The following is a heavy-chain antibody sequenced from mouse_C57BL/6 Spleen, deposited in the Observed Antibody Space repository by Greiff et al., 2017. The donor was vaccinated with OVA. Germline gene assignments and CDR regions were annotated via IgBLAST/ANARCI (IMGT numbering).Heavy chain of an antibody. CDR2: FHPYNAAT. J-gene: IGHJ1*03. CDR1: GYTFTTYP. D-gene: IGHD2-5*01. V-gene: IGHV1-47*01. Sequence: VKLQQSGAELVKPGASVKMSCTASGYTFTTYPLEWLKQNHGKSLAWIGNFHPYNAATKYNEKFKGKVTLTVENASNTVYLELSRLTSDDAAVYYCARSYSNPWYFDVWGTGTTVTVSS. CDR3: ARSYSNPWYFDV.